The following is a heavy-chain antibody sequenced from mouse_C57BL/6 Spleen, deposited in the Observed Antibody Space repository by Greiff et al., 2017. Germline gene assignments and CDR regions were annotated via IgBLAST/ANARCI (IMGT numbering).Heavy chain of an antibody. CDR2: IYPGDGDT. CDR3: ARNGNYEGYFDY. J-gene: IGHJ2*01. Sequence: LVESGPELVKPGASVKISCKASGYAFSSSWMNWVKQRPGKGLEWIGRIYPGDGDTNYNGKFKGKATLTADKSSSTAYMQLSSLTSEDSAVYFCARNGNYEGYFDYWGQGTTLTVSS. V-gene: IGHV1-82*01. CDR1: GYAFSSSW. D-gene: IGHD2-1*01.